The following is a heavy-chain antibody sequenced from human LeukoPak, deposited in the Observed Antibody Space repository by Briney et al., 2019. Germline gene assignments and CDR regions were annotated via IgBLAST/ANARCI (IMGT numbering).Heavy chain of an antibody. CDR3: ARDTPFESSKPHGMDV. J-gene: IGHJ6*02. CDR2: INPSGGST. Sequence: ASVKVSCKASGYTFTSYYMRWVRQAPGQGLEWMGIINPSGGSTSYARKFQGWVTMTRDTSISTAYMELSRLRSDDTAVYYCARDTPFESSKPHGMDVWGQGTTVTVSS. CDR1: GYTFTSYY. V-gene: IGHV1-46*01. D-gene: IGHD3-16*01.